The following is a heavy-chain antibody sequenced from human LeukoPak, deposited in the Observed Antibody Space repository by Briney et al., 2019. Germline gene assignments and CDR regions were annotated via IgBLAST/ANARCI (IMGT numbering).Heavy chain of an antibody. CDR3: ARASGYYYGDFDY. CDR1: GGSISSSSYY. J-gene: IGHJ4*02. D-gene: IGHD3-22*01. V-gene: IGHV4-39*07. Sequence: SETLSLTCTASGGSISSSSYYWGWIRQPPGKGLEWIGNIYYTGSTYYNPSLKSRVTISVDTSKNQFSLKLSSVTAAVTAVYYCARASGYYYGDFDYWGQGTRVTVSS. CDR2: IYYTGST.